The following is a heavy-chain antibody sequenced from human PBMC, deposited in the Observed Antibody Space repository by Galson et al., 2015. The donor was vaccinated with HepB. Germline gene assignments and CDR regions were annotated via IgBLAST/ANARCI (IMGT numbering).Heavy chain of an antibody. D-gene: IGHD1-26*01. J-gene: IGHJ3*02. Sequence: SLRLSCAASGFTFSSYSMNWVRQAPGKGLEWVSSISSSSSYIYYADSVKGRFTISRDNAKNSLYLQMNSLRAEDTAVYYCARGYSGSFSDAFDIWGQGTMVTVSS. CDR1: GFTFSSYS. CDR3: ARGYSGSFSDAFDI. CDR2: ISSSSSYI. V-gene: IGHV3-21*01.